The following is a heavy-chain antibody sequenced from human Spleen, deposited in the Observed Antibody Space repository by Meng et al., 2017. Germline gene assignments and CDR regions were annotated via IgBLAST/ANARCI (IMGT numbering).Heavy chain of an antibody. J-gene: IGHJ4*02. CDR2: INHSGST. V-gene: IGHV4-34*01. CDR1: GGFFSDYY. CDR3: ARGPTTMAHDFDY. D-gene: IGHD4-11*01. Sequence: QVQLHQWGAGLLKPSETLVLTCVVSGGFFSDYYWSWIRQPPGKGLEWIGEINHSGSTNYNPSLESRATISVDTSQNNLSLKLSSVTAADSAVYYCARGPTTMAHDFDYWGQGTLVTVSS.